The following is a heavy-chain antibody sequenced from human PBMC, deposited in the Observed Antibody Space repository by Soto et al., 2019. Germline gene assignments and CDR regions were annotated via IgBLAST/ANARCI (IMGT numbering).Heavy chain of an antibody. Sequence: SETLSLTCTVSGGSITSYYWSWIRRPPGKGLEWIGYIYYSESTNYNPSLKSRVTISVDTSKNQLSLKLSSVTAADTAVYYCARGRTLFDYWGPGTLVTVSS. CDR2: IYYSEST. CDR3: ARGRTLFDY. J-gene: IGHJ4*02. D-gene: IGHD1-1*01. V-gene: IGHV4-59*01. CDR1: GGSITSYY.